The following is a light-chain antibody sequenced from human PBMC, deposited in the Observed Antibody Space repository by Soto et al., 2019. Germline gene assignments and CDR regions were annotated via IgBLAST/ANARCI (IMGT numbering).Light chain of an antibody. V-gene: IGKV4-1*01. CDR1: QSVLSSANHQNH. J-gene: IGKJ4*01. CDR2: WAS. Sequence: DIVMTQSPDSLAVSLGERATINCKSSQSVLSSANHQNHLAWYQQKPGQPPRLLIYWASTRESGVPDRFSGGGSGTDFTLTISSLQAEDVAFYYCQQYYTTPLTFGGGTKVEI. CDR3: QQYYTTPLT.